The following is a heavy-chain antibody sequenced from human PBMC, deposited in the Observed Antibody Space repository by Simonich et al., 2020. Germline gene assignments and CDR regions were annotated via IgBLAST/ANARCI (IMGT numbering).Heavy chain of an antibody. V-gene: IGHV3-15*01. Sequence: EVQLVESGGGLVKPGGSLRLSCAASGFTFSTAWMSWVRQAPGKGLEWVGSIKNKTDGGTTDYAAPVKGRFSISRDDSKNTLYLQMNSLKTEDTAVYYCTTEDCSSTSCPDYWGQGTLVTVSS. CDR1: GFTFSTAW. J-gene: IGHJ4*02. CDR2: IKNKTDGGTT. D-gene: IGHD2-2*01. CDR3: TTEDCSSTSCPDY.